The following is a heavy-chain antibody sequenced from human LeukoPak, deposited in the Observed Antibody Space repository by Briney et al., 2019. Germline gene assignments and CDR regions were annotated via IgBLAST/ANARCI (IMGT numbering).Heavy chain of an antibody. Sequence: ASVTVSCKVSGNTLIALSMHWVRQAPGKGLEWMGGFDPEDGETIYPQKFQGRVTMTEDTSTDTAYMELSSLRSEDTAVYYCTTHIDYGSHFDYWGQGTLVT. J-gene: IGHJ4*02. CDR2: FDPEDGET. CDR3: TTHIDYGSHFDY. CDR1: GNTLIALS. D-gene: IGHD4-17*01. V-gene: IGHV1-24*01.